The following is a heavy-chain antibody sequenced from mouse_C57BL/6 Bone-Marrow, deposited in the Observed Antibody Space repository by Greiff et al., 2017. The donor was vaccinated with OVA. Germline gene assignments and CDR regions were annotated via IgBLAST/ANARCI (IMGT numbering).Heavy chain of an antibody. CDR3: ARCLDGYYVQYAMDY. Sequence: VKVVESGPGLVAPSQSLSITCTVSGFSLTSYAISWVRQPPGKGLEWLGVIWTGGGTNYNSALKSRLSISKDNSKSQVFLKMNSLQTDDTARYYCARCLDGYYVQYAMDYWGQGTSVTVSS. D-gene: IGHD2-3*01. CDR1: GFSLTSYA. J-gene: IGHJ4*01. CDR2: IWTGGGT. V-gene: IGHV2-9-1*01.